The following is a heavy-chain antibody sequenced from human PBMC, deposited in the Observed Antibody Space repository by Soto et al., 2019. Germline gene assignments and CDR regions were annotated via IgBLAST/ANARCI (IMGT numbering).Heavy chain of an antibody. Sequence: VQVSCKSSGYTFTCYYMHWVRQAPGQGLEWMGWINPNSGGTNYAQKFQGRVTMTRDTPISTAYMEMSRLRYDDKAVYYCAREGGDSSGPDFYYAIPGWGQGT. J-gene: IGHJ3*01. CDR2: INPNSGGT. CDR3: AREGGDSSGPDFYYAIPG. V-gene: IGHV1-2*02. D-gene: IGHD5-18*01. CDR1: GYTFTCYY.